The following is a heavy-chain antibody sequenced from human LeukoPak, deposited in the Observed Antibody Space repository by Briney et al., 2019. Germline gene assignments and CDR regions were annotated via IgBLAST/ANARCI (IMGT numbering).Heavy chain of an antibody. CDR1: GFTFSDYY. D-gene: IGHD1-26*01. J-gene: IGHJ3*01. Sequence: PGGSLRLSCAASGFTFSDYYMSWIRQAPGKGLEWVSYISSSGSTIYYADSVKGRFTISRDNSKNTLYLQMNSLRAEDTAVYYCAKDLAYSGSYLGAFDVWGQGTMVTVSS. V-gene: IGHV3-11*04. CDR3: AKDLAYSGSYLGAFDV. CDR2: ISSSGSTI.